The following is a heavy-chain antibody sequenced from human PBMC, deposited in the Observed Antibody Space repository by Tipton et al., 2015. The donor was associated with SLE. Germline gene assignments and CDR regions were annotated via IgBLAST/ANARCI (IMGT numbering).Heavy chain of an antibody. V-gene: IGHV4-39*07. Sequence: TLSLTCTVSGGSISSSSYYWGWIRQPPGKGLEWIGRINYSGSTYYNPSLKSRVTISVDTSKNQFSLKLSSVTAADTAVYYCARVGDEAAAALGYWGQGTLVAVSS. J-gene: IGHJ4*02. CDR1: GGSISSSSYY. CDR3: ARVGDEAAAALGY. CDR2: INYSGST. D-gene: IGHD6-13*01.